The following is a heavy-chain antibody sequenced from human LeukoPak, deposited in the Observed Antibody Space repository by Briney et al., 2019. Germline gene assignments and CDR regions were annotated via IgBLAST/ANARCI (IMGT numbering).Heavy chain of an antibody. CDR1: GFTFSSYS. CDR2: ISSSSSTI. V-gene: IGHV3-48*01. CDR3: ARGGPGSTVGGFDY. D-gene: IGHD4-23*01. J-gene: IGHJ4*02. Sequence: GGSLRLSCAASGFTFSSYSMNWVRQAPGKGLEWVSYISSSSSTIYYADSVKGRFTISRDNAKNSLYLQMNSLRAEDTAVYYCARGGPGSTVGGFDYWGQGTLVTVSS.